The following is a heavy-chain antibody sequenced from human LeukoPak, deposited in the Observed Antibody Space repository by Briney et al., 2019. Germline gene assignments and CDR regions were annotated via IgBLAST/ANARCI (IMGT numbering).Heavy chain of an antibody. J-gene: IGHJ4*02. CDR1: GFTFSSYA. Sequence: PGGSLRLSCAASGFTFSSYAMSWVRQAPGKGLEWVSGISGSGGTTDYADSVKGRFTISRDNSKNTLYLQMNSLRAEDTAVYYCARGRTFSPAASFDYWGQGTLVTVSS. CDR3: ARGRTFSPAASFDY. CDR2: ISGSGGTT. D-gene: IGHD6-13*01. V-gene: IGHV3-23*01.